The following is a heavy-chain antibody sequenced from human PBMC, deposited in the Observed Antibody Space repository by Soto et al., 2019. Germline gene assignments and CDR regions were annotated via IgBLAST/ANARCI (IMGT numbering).Heavy chain of an antibody. Sequence: GESLKISCKGSGYSFTSYWIGWVRQMPGKGLEWMGIIYPGDSDTRYSPSFQGQVTISADKSISTAYLQWSSLKASDTAMYYCARRDPGRRIAAAGTAGDYWGQGTLVTVSS. CDR2: IYPGDSDT. CDR1: GYSFTSYW. CDR3: ARRDPGRRIAAAGTAGDY. J-gene: IGHJ4*02. D-gene: IGHD6-13*01. V-gene: IGHV5-51*01.